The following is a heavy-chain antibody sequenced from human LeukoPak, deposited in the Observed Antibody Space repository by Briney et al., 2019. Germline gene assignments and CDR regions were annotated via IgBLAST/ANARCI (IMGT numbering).Heavy chain of an antibody. Sequence: SGGSLRLSCAASGFSLSDDWMSWVRQAPGKGLESVSLISGDGGSTYYEDSVKGRFTISRDNSKNSLYLQMNSLSTEDTALYYCAKGGSGWSYYFDFWGQGTLVTVSS. CDR1: GFSLSDDW. CDR2: ISGDGGST. D-gene: IGHD6-19*01. CDR3: AKGGSGWSYYFDF. J-gene: IGHJ4*02. V-gene: IGHV3-43*02.